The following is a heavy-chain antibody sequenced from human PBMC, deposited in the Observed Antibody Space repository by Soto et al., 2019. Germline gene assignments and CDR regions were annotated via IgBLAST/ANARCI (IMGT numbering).Heavy chain of an antibody. CDR1: GGTFSRYS. J-gene: IGHJ6*02. CDR3: AREDRDRETGLVPAAIDGRDV. CDR2: IIPIFGIP. D-gene: IGHD2-2*01. Sequence: SVKVSCKASGGTFSRYSITWVRQAPGHGLEWIGRIIPIFGIPSYAQKFQGRVTITADESTSTAYMELSSLRSDDTAVYYCAREDRDRETGLVPAAIDGRDVWG. V-gene: IGHV1-69*13.